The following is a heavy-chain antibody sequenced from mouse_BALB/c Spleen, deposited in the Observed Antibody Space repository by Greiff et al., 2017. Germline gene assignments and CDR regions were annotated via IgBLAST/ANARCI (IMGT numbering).Heavy chain of an antibody. Sequence: EVKLVESGGGLVKPGGSLKLSCAASGFTFSDYYMYWVRQTPEKRLEWVATISDGGSYTYYPDSVKGRFTISRDNAKNNLYLQMSSLKSEDTAMYYCARDRYEARSNAMDYWGQGTSVTVAS. CDR3: ARDRYEARSNAMDY. CDR1: GFTFSDYY. V-gene: IGHV5-4*02. J-gene: IGHJ4*01. CDR2: ISDGGSYT. D-gene: IGHD2-14*01.